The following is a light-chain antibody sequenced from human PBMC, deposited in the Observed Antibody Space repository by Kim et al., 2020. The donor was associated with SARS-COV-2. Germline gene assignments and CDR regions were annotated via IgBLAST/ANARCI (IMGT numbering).Light chain of an antibody. CDR3: QAWDTSIVV. J-gene: IGLJ2*01. V-gene: IGLV3-1*01. CDR2: EDS. CDR1: KLGDKY. Sequence: GSPGQTASITCSGDKLGDKYACWYQQKPGQSPLLVIYEDSKRPSGIPERFSGSNSGNTATLTISGTQAMDEADYYCQAWDTSIVVFGGGTQLTVL.